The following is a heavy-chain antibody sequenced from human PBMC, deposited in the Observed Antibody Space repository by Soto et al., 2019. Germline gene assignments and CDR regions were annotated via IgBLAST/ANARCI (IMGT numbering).Heavy chain of an antibody. CDR1: GGSISSSNW. CDR2: IYHSGST. D-gene: IGHD3-10*01. V-gene: IGHV4-4*02. CDR3: ARGGYYGSGSYYQYYYYGMDV. Sequence: SETLSLTCAVSGGSISSSNWWSWVRQPPGKGLEWIGEIYHSGSTNYNPSLKSRVTISVDKSKNQFSLKLSSVTAADTAVYYCARGGYYGSGSYYQYYYYGMDVWGQGTTVT. J-gene: IGHJ6*02.